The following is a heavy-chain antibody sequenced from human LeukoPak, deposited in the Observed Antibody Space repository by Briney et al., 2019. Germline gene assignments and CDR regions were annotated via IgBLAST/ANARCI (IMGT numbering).Heavy chain of an antibody. Sequence: GESLKISCKGLGYTFDTYWIGWVRQMPGKGLEWMGIIYPGDSDTRYSPSFQGQVTISADKSISTAYLQWNSLKASDTAIYYCVRHLSDITSCPNYWGPGTLITVAS. D-gene: IGHD2-2*01. CDR2: IYPGDSDT. CDR3: VRHLSDITSCPNY. J-gene: IGHJ4*02. CDR1: GYTFDTYW. V-gene: IGHV5-51*01.